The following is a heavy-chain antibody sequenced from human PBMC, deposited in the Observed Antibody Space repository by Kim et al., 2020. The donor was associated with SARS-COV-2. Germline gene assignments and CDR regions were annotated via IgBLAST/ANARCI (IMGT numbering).Heavy chain of an antibody. CDR3: ARVCGYDYYFDY. V-gene: IGHV3-48*03. D-gene: IGHD5-12*01. Sequence: YYADSVKGRFTISRDNAKNSLYLQMNSLRAEDTAVYYCARVCGYDYYFDYWGQGTLVTVSS. J-gene: IGHJ4*02.